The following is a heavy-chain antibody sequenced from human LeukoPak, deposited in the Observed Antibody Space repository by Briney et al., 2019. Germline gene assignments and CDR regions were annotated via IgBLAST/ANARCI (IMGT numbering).Heavy chain of an antibody. CDR2: INQDGSEK. Sequence: PGGSLRLSCAASGFTFTTYWMTWVRQAPGKGLEWVANINQDGSEKYFVDSVKGRFTISRDNAKNSLYLQMNSLRAEDTAMYYCARVQGGGYRTADYWGQGTLVTVSS. V-gene: IGHV3-7*01. CDR1: GFTFTTYW. J-gene: IGHJ4*02. D-gene: IGHD6-19*01. CDR3: ARVQGGGYRTADY.